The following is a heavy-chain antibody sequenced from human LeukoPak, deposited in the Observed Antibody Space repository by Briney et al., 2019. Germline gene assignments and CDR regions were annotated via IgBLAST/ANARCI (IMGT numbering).Heavy chain of an antibody. J-gene: IGHJ6*03. D-gene: IGHD3-10*01. CDR3: ARGNLPYYYGSGSSYYMDV. V-gene: IGHV3-53*01. CDR2: IYSGGST. CDR1: GFTVSSNY. Sequence: GGSLRLSCAASGFTVSSNYMSWVRQAPGKGLEWVSVIYSGGSTYYADSVKGRFTISRDNSKNTLYLQMNSLRAEDTAVYYCARGNLPYYYGSGSSYYMDVWGKGTTVTDSS.